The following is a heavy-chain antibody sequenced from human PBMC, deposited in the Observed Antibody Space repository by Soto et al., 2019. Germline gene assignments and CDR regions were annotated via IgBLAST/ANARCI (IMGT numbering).Heavy chain of an antibody. CDR3: TTDPPLMVVVVAAS. D-gene: IGHD2-15*01. CDR2: IKSKTDGGTT. CDR1: GFTFSNAW. V-gene: IGHV3-15*01. Sequence: EVQLVESGGGLVKPGGSLRLSCAASGFTFSNAWMSWVRQAPGKGLEWVGRIKSKTDGGTTDYAAPVKGRFTISRDDSKNKLYLQMNSLKTEDTAVYYCTTDPPLMVVVVAASWGQGTLVTVSS. J-gene: IGHJ4*02.